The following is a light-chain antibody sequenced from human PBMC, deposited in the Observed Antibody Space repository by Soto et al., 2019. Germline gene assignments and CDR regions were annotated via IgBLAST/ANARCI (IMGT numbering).Light chain of an antibody. CDR3: MQSLQSPIT. V-gene: IGKV2-28*01. CDR1: QSLLHSNGYKY. Sequence: DLVMTQSPLSLPVTPGEPAAISCRSSQSLLHSNGYKYLDWYLQKPGQSPQLLIYLGSNRASGVPDRFSGSGSGTQFTMKISRVEAEDVGVYYCMQSLQSPITFGQGTRLEIK. CDR2: LGS. J-gene: IGKJ5*01.